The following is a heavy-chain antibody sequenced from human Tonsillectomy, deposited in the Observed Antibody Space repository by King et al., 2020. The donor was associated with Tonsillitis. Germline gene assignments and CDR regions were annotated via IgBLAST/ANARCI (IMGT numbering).Heavy chain of an antibody. D-gene: IGHD2-21*02. Sequence: QLVQSGAEVKKPGASVKVSCKASGYTLIDYYMHWVRQAPGQGLEWMGIINPSGDYTSYAQKFLGRVTVTSDRSTSTVYMELSSLSSEDTAVYYCARGDPYCGGDCYWADLDYWGQGTLVTVSS. J-gene: IGHJ4*02. CDR3: ARGDPYCGGDCYWADLDY. CDR2: INPSGDYT. V-gene: IGHV1-46*01. CDR1: GYTLIDYY.